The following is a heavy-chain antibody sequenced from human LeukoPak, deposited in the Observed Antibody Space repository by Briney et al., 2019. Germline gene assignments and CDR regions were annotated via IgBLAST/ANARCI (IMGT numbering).Heavy chain of an antibody. Sequence: SETLSLTCAVYGGSLSGYYWSWIRQPPGKGLEWIGEINHSGSTNYNPSLKSRVTISVDTSKNQFSLKLSSVTAADTAVYYCAGTSIYYDSSGYRSWGQGTLVTVSS. CDR1: GGSLSGYY. D-gene: IGHD3-22*01. CDR2: INHSGST. V-gene: IGHV4-34*01. J-gene: IGHJ5*02. CDR3: AGTSIYYDSSGYRS.